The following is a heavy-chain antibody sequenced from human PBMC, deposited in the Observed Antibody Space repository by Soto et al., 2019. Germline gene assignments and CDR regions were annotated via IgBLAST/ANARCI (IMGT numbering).Heavy chain of an antibody. J-gene: IGHJ3*02. Sequence: GGSLRLSCAGSGFTFSSYAMSWVRQAPGKGLEWVSAISGSGGSTYYADSVKGRFTISRDNSKNTLYLQMNSLRAEDTAVYYYAKVMAARRLSAFDIWGQGTMVTVSS. V-gene: IGHV3-23*01. D-gene: IGHD6-6*01. CDR3: AKVMAARRLSAFDI. CDR2: ISGSGGST. CDR1: GFTFSSYA.